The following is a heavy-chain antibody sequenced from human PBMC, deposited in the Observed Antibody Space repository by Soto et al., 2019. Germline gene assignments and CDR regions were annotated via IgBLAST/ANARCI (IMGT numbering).Heavy chain of an antibody. V-gene: IGHV3-30-3*01. Sequence: QVQLVESGGGVVQPGTSLRLSCAASGFAVSSYSVHWVRQAPGKGLEWVAAMSLDGNSRYFADSVKGRFTISRDTSKNTWSLQMNSLGPEDSDVYPCTRGRPVSANNDFAYWGQGTLVTVSS. CDR2: MSLDGNSR. J-gene: IGHJ4*02. CDR1: GFAVSSYS. D-gene: IGHD2-2*01. CDR3: TRGRPVSANNDFAY.